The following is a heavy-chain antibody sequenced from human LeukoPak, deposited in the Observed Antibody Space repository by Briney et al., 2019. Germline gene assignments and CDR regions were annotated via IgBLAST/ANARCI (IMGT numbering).Heavy chain of an antibody. Sequence: ASVKVSCKTSGFTFTGYYMHWVRQAPGQGLEWMGWINANSGDTNYAQKFQGRVTMTRDTTISTAYMELSRLRSDGTALYYCARDVSSGGCIDQWGQGTLVTVSS. J-gene: IGHJ4*02. CDR1: GFTFTGYY. CDR2: INANSGDT. V-gene: IGHV1-2*02. CDR3: ARDVSSGGCIDQ. D-gene: IGHD2-15*01.